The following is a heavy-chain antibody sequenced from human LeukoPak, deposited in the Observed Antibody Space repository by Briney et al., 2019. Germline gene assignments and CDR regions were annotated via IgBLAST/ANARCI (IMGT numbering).Heavy chain of an antibody. J-gene: IGHJ4*02. CDR1: GGSFSGYY. Sequence: KPSETLSLTCAVYGGSFSGYYWSWIRQPPGKGLEWIGEINHSGSTNYNPSLKSRVTISVDTSKNQFSLKLSSVTAADTAVYYCARGMYYDFWSGYHYFDYWGQGTLVTASS. D-gene: IGHD3-3*01. CDR2: INHSGST. CDR3: ARGMYYDFWSGYHYFDY. V-gene: IGHV4-34*01.